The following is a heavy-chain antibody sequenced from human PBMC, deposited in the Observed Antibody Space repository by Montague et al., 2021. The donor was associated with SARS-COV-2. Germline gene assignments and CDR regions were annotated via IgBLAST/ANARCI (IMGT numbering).Heavy chain of an antibody. CDR1: GVVELRRRSE. CDR2: LEKKKST. CDR3: ARDVSMVANAVVVVDAVVDCCEI. D-gene: IGHD2-15*01. V-gene: IGHV4-39*07. J-gene: IGHJ3*02. Sequence: SETLSLTCTVSGVVELRRRSEEHTSELQSPWHLVCRLLLEKKKSTTYNPSLKSRVTISVDTSRNQFSLKLSSVTAAGTAVDYCARDVSMVANAVVVVDAVVDCCEIWGQGIMVTVAS.